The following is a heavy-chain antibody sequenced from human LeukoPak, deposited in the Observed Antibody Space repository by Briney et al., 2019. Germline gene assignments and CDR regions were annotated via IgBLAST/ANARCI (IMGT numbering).Heavy chain of an antibody. J-gene: IGHJ3*02. CDR2: INPNSGGT. CDR3: ASDPDHIDAFDI. CDR1: GYTFTSYG. V-gene: IGHV1-2*02. D-gene: IGHD2-21*01. Sequence: ASVKVSCKASGYTFTSYGISWVRQAPGQGLEWMGWINPNSGGTNYAQKFQGRVTMTRDTSISTAYMELSRLRSDDTAVYYCASDPDHIDAFDIWGQGTMVTVSS.